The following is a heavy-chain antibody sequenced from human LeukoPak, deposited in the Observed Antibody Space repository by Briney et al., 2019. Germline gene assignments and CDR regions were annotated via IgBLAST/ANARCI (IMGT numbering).Heavy chain of an antibody. CDR3: ARHLTLYYDSSGPHDAFDI. V-gene: IGHV5-51*01. J-gene: IGHJ3*02. D-gene: IGHD3-22*01. CDR1: GYSLTSYW. Sequence: GESLKISCKGSGYSLTSYWIGWVRQMPGKGLEWMGIIYPGDSDTRYSPSFQGQVTISADKSISTAYLQWSSLKASDTAMYYCARHLTLYYDSSGPHDAFDIWGQGTMVTVSS. CDR2: IYPGDSDT.